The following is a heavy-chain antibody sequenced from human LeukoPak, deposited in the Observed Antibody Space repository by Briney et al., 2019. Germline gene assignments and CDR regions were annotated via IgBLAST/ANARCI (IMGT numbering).Heavy chain of an antibody. CDR1: GYTFTSYA. CDR3: ARKEYYYDSSGYWLHFDY. V-gene: IGHV1-69*13. D-gene: IGHD3-22*01. CDR2: IIPIFGTA. Sequence: SVKVSCKASGYTFTSYAISWVRQAPGQGLEWMGGIIPIFGTANYAQKFQGRVTITADESTSTAYMELSSLRSEDTAVYYCARKEYYYDSSGYWLHFDYWGQGTLVTVSS. J-gene: IGHJ4*02.